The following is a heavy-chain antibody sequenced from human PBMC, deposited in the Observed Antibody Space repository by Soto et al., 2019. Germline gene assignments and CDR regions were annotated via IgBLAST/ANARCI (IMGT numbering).Heavy chain of an antibody. CDR2: INPNSGGT. J-gene: IGHJ3*02. Sequence: QVQLVQSGAEVKKPGASVRVSCMASGYTFIGYYMHWVRHAPGQGLEWMGWINPNSGGTNFAPKFQGRVTMTRDTSISTAHMEMTRLRSDDTAVYYCARDSYYDILTGYSRNAFDIWGQGTMVTVSS. D-gene: IGHD3-9*01. V-gene: IGHV1-2*02. CDR1: GYTFIGYY. CDR3: ARDSYYDILTGYSRNAFDI.